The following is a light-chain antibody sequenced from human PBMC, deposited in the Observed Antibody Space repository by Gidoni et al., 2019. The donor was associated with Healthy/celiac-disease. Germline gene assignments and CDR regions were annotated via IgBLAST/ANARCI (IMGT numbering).Light chain of an antibody. CDR1: QRVGTH. Sequence: EMVMTQSPATLSVSPGESVTISCRASQRVGTHLAWYRQKPGQAPRLVIYDSSTRAAGIPARFSGSVSGTEFTLTISSLQSEDSAIYYCQHYSEWPPWTFGRGTMVEIK. J-gene: IGKJ1*01. CDR3: QHYSEWPPWT. V-gene: IGKV3-15*01. CDR2: DSS.